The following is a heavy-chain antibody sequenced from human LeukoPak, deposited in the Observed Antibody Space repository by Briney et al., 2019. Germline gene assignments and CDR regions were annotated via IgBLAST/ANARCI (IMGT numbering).Heavy chain of an antibody. CDR1: GFTFSSYA. D-gene: IGHD3-3*01. J-gene: IGHJ4*02. V-gene: IGHV3-30-3*01. CDR2: ISYDGSNK. CDR3: ARENGLRFLEWSRPKVFDY. Sequence: GRSLRLSCAASGFTFSSYAMHWVRQAPGKGLEWVADISYDGSNKYYADSVKGRFTISRDNSKNTLYLQMNSLRAEDTAVYYCARENGLRFLEWSRPKVFDYWGQGTLVTVSS.